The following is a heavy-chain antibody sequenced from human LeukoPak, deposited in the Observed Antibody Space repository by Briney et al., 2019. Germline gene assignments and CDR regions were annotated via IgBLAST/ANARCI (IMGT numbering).Heavy chain of an antibody. CDR3: ARDHPLIAVAGTPFDY. J-gene: IGHJ4*02. D-gene: IGHD6-19*01. Sequence: ASVKVSCKASGYTFTSYGISWVRQAPGQGLEWMGWISAYNGNTNYAQKLQGRVTMTTDTSTSTAYMELRSLRSDDTAVYYCARDHPLIAVAGTPFDYWGQGTLVTVSS. CDR1: GYTFTSYG. CDR2: ISAYNGNT. V-gene: IGHV1-18*01.